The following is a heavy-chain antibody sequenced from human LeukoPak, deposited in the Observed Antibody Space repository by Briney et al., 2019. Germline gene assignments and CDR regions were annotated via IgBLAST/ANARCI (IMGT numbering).Heavy chain of an antibody. V-gene: IGHV1-3*01. J-gene: IGHJ5*02. CDR1: GYTFTSYA. D-gene: IGHD3-10*01. CDR3: ARGAGLLWFGELGWFDP. CDR2: INAGNGNT. Sequence: GASVTVSCKASGYTFTSYAMHWVRQAPGQRLEWMGWINAGNGNTKYLQKSQGRVTITRDTSASTAYMELSSLRSEDTAVYYCARGAGLLWFGELGWFDPWGQGTLVTVSS.